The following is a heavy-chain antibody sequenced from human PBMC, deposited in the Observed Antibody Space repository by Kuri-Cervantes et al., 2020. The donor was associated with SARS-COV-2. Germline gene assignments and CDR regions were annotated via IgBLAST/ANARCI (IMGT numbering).Heavy chain of an antibody. Sequence: GGSLRLSCAASGFTFSSYGMHWVRQAPGKGLEWVAVISYDGSNKYYADSVKGRFTISRDNSKNTLYLQMNSLRAEDTAVYYCARARLGGAFDIWGQGTMVTVSS. V-gene: IGHV3-30*03. CDR3: ARARLGGAFDI. CDR1: GFTFSSYG. CDR2: ISYDGSNK. D-gene: IGHD7-27*01. J-gene: IGHJ3*02.